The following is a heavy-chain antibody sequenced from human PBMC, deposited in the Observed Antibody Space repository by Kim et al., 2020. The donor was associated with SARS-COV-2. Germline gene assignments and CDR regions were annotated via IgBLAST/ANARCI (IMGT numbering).Heavy chain of an antibody. V-gene: IGHV1-69*13. CDR3: TTDGGDH. CDR2: IIPLFGSP. Sequence: SVKVSCKASGGTFNNFAISGVRQAPGQGLEWLGGIIPLFGSPNYAQTFQDRVTITADESTSTAFMSLSSLRSDDTAVYYCTTDGGDHWGQGTLVSVSS. D-gene: IGHD3-16*01. J-gene: IGHJ4*02. CDR1: GGTFNNFA.